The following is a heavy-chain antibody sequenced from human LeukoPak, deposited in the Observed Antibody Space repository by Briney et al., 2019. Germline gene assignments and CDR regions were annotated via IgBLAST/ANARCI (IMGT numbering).Heavy chain of an antibody. CDR2: XXXSGHT. Sequence: SETLSLTCAVHGASFSXXXXXXVRQPPGXXXXXXXXXXXSGHTRSNPSLRSRXTMSVDTSKRQLSLRMTSVTAADTAVYYCARVRDKYYDLVTGHWYFGFWGQGTLVTVSS. J-gene: IGHJ4*02. CDR3: ARVRDKYYDLVTGHWYFGF. CDR1: GASFSXXX. D-gene: IGHD3-9*01. V-gene: IGHV4-34*01.